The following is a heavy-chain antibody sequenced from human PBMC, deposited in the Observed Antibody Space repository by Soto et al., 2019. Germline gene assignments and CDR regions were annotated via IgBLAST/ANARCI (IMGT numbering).Heavy chain of an antibody. V-gene: IGHV3-73*01. Sequence: EVQLVESGGDLVQPGGSLKLSCAASGFSFSGSAIHWVRQASGRGLEWVARIRDKTNGYATGYAASVQGRFTISRDDSKNTTFLQMTSLKTEDTAVYYCTRLDAPGDRALDIWGQGTMVTVSS. CDR3: TRLDAPGDRALDI. J-gene: IGHJ3*02. CDR2: IRDKTNGYAT. CDR1: GFSFSGSA.